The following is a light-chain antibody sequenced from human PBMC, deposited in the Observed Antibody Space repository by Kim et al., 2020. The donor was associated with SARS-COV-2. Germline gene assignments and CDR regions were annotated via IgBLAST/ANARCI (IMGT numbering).Light chain of an antibody. V-gene: IGLV3-1*01. CDR1: KLGDKY. Sequence: SVSAGETASNTCSGDKLGDKYACWYQQKAGQSPVLVIYQDSKPPSGIPERFSGSNSGNTATLTISGTQAMDEADYYCQAWDSSTAVFGGGTQLTVL. J-gene: IGLJ3*02. CDR3: QAWDSSTAV. CDR2: QDS.